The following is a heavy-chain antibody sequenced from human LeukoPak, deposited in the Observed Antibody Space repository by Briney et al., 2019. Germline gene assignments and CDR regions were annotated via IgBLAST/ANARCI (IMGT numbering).Heavy chain of an antibody. V-gene: IGHV3-23*01. Sequence: GGSLRLSCAASGFTFSSYAMSGVGRAPGKGLDGASSITGSGGSTYYADSVKGRFTISRDNSKNTLYLQMNSLRAEDTAVYYCAKRGSVKPGREIAVAGPVDYWGQGTLVTVSS. CDR1: GFTFSSYA. CDR2: ITGSGGST. D-gene: IGHD6-19*01. J-gene: IGHJ4*02. CDR3: AKRGSVKPGREIAVAGPVDY.